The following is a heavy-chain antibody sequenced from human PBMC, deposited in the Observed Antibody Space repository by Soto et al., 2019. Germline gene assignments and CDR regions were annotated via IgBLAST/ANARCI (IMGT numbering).Heavy chain of an antibody. CDR3: ARGRGGFPLRFAP. D-gene: IGHD3-16*01. Sequence: QVQLQESGPGLVKASETLSLTCTVSGGPINSYYWNWIRPPPGKGLEWIGHIYHSGSTNYNPSLKTRLTLSLDTSQNQFSLNLTSVTAEATAVYYCARGRGGFPLRFAPWGQGFLVTVSS. V-gene: IGHV4-59*01. J-gene: IGHJ5*02. CDR1: GGPINSYY. CDR2: IYHSGST.